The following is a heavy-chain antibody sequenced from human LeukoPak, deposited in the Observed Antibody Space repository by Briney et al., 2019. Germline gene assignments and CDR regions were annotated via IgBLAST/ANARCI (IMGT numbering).Heavy chain of an antibody. CDR2: INHSGST. Sequence: SETLSPTCAAYGASFSGYYWSWIRQPPGKWLEWLWEINHSGSTNYNPSLKSRVTISVDTSKDQFSLKLSSVNAADTAVYYCARGVDWNYDYWGQGTLVTVSS. CDR1: GASFSGYY. D-gene: IGHD1-7*01. V-gene: IGHV4-34*01. CDR3: ARGVDWNYDY. J-gene: IGHJ4*02.